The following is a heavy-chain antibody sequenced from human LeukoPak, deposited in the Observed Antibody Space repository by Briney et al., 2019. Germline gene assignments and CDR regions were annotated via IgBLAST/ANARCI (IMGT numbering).Heavy chain of an antibody. CDR1: GFTFSRSA. V-gene: IGHV3-64*03. CDR2: IGTNGIST. D-gene: IGHD3-16*01. CDR3: VRGQEVIYTPTFDY. Sequence: GGSLRLSCSASGFTFSRSAMYWVRQAPGKGLEYVSSIGTNGISTYYADSVQDRFTISRDNSKNTLYLQMSSLRPEDTAVYYCVRGQEVIYTPTFDYWGRGAVVTVSS. J-gene: IGHJ4*02.